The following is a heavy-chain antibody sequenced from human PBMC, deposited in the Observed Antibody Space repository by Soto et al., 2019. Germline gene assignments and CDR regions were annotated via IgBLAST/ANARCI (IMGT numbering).Heavy chain of an antibody. CDR2: IIPIFGTA. Sequence: QVQVIQSGAEVKKPGSSVKVSCQASGGIFSTYAISWLRQAPGQGLEWMGGIIPIFGTANYAQNFQGRVTITADEATSTGYMELRGLRCEYTAVYYCARDRDEYGSGTSFNRIDFWCQGTLVTVSS. CDR1: GGIFSTYA. V-gene: IGHV1-69*01. J-gene: IGHJ4*02. CDR3: ARDRDEYGSGTSFNRIDF. D-gene: IGHD3-10*01.